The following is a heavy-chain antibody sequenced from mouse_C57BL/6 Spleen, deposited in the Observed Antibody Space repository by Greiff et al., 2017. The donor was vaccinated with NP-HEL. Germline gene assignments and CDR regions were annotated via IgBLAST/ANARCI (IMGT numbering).Heavy chain of an antibody. V-gene: IGHV14-3*01. CDR3: ARRAIYDGYGFDY. CDR2: IDPANGNT. Sequence: EVQLQQSVAELVRPGASVKLSCTASGFNIKNTYMHWVKQRPEQGLEWIGRIDPANGNTKYAPKFQGKATITADTSSNTAYLQLSSLTSADTAIYYCARRAIYDGYGFDYWGQGTTLTVSS. D-gene: IGHD2-3*01. J-gene: IGHJ2*01. CDR1: GFNIKNTY.